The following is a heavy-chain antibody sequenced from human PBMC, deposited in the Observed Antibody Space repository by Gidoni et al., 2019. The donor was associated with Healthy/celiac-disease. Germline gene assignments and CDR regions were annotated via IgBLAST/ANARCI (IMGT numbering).Heavy chain of an antibody. Sequence: QVQLQESGPGLVKPSETLSLTCTVSGGSISSYYWSWIRQPPGKGLEWIGYIYYSGSTTYNPSLKSRVTISVDTSKNQFSLKLSSVTAADTAVYYCARSQYQLLFFDYWGQGTLVTVSS. V-gene: IGHV4-59*01. J-gene: IGHJ4*02. CDR1: GGSISSYY. D-gene: IGHD2-2*01. CDR2: IYYSGST. CDR3: ARSQYQLLFFDY.